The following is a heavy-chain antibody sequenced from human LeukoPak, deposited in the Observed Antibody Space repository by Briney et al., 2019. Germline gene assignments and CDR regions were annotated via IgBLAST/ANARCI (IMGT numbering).Heavy chain of an antibody. Sequence: GSLRLSCAASGFTFSSYAMSWVRQAPGKGLEWVSTISGSGAYTYYADSVKGRFTISRDNSKNTLYLQMNSLRAEDTAVYYCAKYFASGSYYKLPHWGQGTLVTVSS. CDR2: ISGSGAYT. D-gene: IGHD3-10*01. V-gene: IGHV3-23*01. CDR1: GFTFSSYA. J-gene: IGHJ1*01. CDR3: AKYFASGSYYKLPH.